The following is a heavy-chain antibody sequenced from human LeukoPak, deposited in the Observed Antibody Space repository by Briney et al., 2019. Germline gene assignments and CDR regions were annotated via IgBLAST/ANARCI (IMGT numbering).Heavy chain of an antibody. J-gene: IGHJ4*02. CDR2: IRSKANNYAT. D-gene: IGHD4-23*01. Sequence: PGGSLRLYCAATGFTFSGSAMHWVRQASGTGLEWVGRIRSKANNYATAYAASVKGRFTISRDDSKNTAYLQMNSLKTEDTAVYYCTKHPSDDGGAIDYWGQGTLVTVSS. CDR1: GFTFSGSA. V-gene: IGHV3-73*01. CDR3: TKHPSDDGGAIDY.